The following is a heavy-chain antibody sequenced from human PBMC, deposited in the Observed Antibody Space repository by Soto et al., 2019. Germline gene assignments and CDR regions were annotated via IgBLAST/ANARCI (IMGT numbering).Heavy chain of an antibody. CDR3: TRSAVHPSGGLLGPFDY. Sequence: QVQLVQSGAEGKKPGASVKVSCKASGYSFTTYAMHWVRQAPGQRLEWMGWINAGNGNTKYSQKLQGRVTITRDTSASTAYMELSSRRSEDTAVYYCTRSAVHPSGGLLGPFDYWGQGALVTVSS. J-gene: IGHJ4*02. CDR2: INAGNGNT. D-gene: IGHD3-16*02. CDR1: GYSFTTYA. V-gene: IGHV1-3*01.